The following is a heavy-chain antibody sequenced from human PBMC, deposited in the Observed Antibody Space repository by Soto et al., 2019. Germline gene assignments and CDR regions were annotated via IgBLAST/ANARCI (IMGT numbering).Heavy chain of an antibody. CDR2: ISAFNGNS. D-gene: IGHD4-4*01. CDR1: GYTFSTHG. J-gene: IGHJ4*02. Sequence: QIQLVQSGAEVKRPGASVKVSCKASGYTFSTHGITWVRQAPGQGLEWMGWISAFNGNSKYAQKFQGRVTMTTDTSTATAYMELRSLRFDDTAVYYCAKGVYDYTFWGQGTLVPVSS. V-gene: IGHV1-18*01. CDR3: AKGVYDYTF.